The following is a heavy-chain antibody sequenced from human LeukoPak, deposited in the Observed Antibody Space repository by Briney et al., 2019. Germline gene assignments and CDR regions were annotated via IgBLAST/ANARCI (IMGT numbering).Heavy chain of an antibody. V-gene: IGHV1-69-2*01. CDR2: VDPEDGET. CDR1: GYTFTDYY. CDR3: ATGPRADGSLDY. J-gene: IGHJ4*02. D-gene: IGHD1-26*01. Sequence: RASVKVSCXVSGYTFTDYYMHWVQQAPGKGLEWMGLVDPEDGETIYAEKFQGRVTITADTSTDTAYMELSSLRSEDTAVYYCATGPRADGSLDYWGQGTLVTVSS.